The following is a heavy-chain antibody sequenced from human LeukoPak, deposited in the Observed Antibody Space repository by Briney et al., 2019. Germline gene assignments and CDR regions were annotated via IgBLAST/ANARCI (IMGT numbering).Heavy chain of an antibody. CDR1: GFSFNSYT. J-gene: IGHJ4*02. V-gene: IGHV3-30-3*01. CDR2: ISYDGINK. Sequence: GRSLRLSCGASGFSFNSYTMHWVRQAPGKGLEWVAVISYDGINKYYADSVKGRFTISRDNSKNTLYLQLNSLRAEDTAIYYCARDQGWDDFWKGFDYWGQGSLVTVSS. D-gene: IGHD3-3*01. CDR3: ARDQGWDDFWKGFDY.